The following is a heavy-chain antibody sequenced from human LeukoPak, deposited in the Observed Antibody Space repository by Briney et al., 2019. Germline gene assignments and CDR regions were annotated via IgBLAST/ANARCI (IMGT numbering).Heavy chain of an antibody. D-gene: IGHD4-17*01. CDR2: IKEDGSEK. V-gene: IGHV3-7*01. Sequence: GGSLRLSCAASGFTFSSYWMSWVRQAPGKGLEWVANIKEDGSEKHYVDSVKGRFTISRDDAKNSLYLQMNSLRAEDTAVYYCARMSRVMTTVPDFDYWGQGTLVTVSS. CDR1: GFTFSSYW. CDR3: ARMSRVMTTVPDFDY. J-gene: IGHJ4*02.